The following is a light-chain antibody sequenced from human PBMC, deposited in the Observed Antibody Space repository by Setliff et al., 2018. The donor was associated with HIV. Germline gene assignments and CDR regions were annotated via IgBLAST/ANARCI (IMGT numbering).Light chain of an antibody. CDR2: DVT. CDR3: CSYAGSRNYV. J-gene: IGLJ1*01. Sequence: SVLTQPRSVSGSPGQSVTISCTGTSSDVGGYNYVSWYQQLPGKAPKLMIYDVTKRSSGVPHRFSGSKSGNTASLTISGLQADDEADYYCCSYAGSRNYVLGLGTKVTVL. V-gene: IGLV2-11*01. CDR1: SSDVGGYNY.